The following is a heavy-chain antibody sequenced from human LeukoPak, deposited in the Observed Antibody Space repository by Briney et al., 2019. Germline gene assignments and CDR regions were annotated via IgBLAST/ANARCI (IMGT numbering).Heavy chain of an antibody. CDR3: ARDFARGGQSLGFFGY. CDR2: IYTSGST. J-gene: IGHJ4*02. V-gene: IGHV4-4*07. D-gene: IGHD3-3*01. CDR1: GGSISSYC. Sequence: SETLSLTCTVSGGSISSYCWSWIRQPAGKGLEWIGRIYTSGSTNYNPSLKSRVTMSVDTSKNQFSLKLSSVTAADTAVYYCARDFARGGQSLGFFGYWGQGTLVTVSS.